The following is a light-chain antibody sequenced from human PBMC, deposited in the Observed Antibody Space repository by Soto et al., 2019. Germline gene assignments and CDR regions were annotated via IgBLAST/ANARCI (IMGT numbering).Light chain of an antibody. CDR3: QQYNNWPLT. CDR1: QSISRTY. CDR2: GTS. Sequence: ENVLTQSPGTLSLSPGERATLSCRASQSISRTYLAWYQQKPGQAPRLLIYGTSTRATGIPARFSGSGSGTEFTLTISSLQSEDFAVYYCQQYNNWPLTFGGGTKVDIK. V-gene: IGKV3-15*01. J-gene: IGKJ4*01.